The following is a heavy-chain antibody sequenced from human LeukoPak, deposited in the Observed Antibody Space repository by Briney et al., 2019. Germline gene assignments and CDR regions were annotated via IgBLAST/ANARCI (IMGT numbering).Heavy chain of an antibody. J-gene: IGHJ4*02. Sequence: SDTLSLTCTVSGGSISSGGYYWSWIRQHPGKGLEWIGYIYYSGSTYYNPSLKSRVTISVDTSKNQFSLKLSSVTAADTAVYYCARETYYYDSRDHRYFDYWGQGTLVTVSS. CDR2: IYYSGST. D-gene: IGHD3-22*01. CDR1: GGSISSGGYY. CDR3: ARETYYYDSRDHRYFDY. V-gene: IGHV4-31*03.